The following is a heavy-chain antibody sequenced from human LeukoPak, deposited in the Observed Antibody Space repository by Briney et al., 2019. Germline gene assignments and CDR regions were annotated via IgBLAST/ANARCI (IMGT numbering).Heavy chain of an antibody. CDR2: VYYSGTT. Sequence: PSETLSLTCTVSGGSISSSSYFWGWIRQPPGRGLEWIGSVYYSGTTYYDPSLKSRVTISVDTSKNQFSLKLSSVTAADTAVYYCARLDTDYYYYYYMDVWGKGTTVTVSS. V-gene: IGHV4-39*01. D-gene: IGHD2-8*02. CDR1: GGSISSSSYF. J-gene: IGHJ6*03. CDR3: ARLDTDYYYYYYMDV.